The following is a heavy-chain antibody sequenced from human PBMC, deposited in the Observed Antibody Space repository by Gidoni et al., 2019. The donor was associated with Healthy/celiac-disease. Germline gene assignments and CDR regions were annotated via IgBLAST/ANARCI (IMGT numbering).Heavy chain of an antibody. J-gene: IGHJ6*02. CDR1: GGSISSGGYY. V-gene: IGHV4-31*03. D-gene: IGHD2-2*03. CDR3: ARDRGYSPPAGGYYGMDV. CDR2: IYYSGST. Sequence: QLQLQESGPGLVKPSQTLSLTCTVSGGSISSGGYYWSCIRQHPGKGLEWIGYIYYSGSTYYNPSLKSRVTISVDTSKNQFSLKLSSVTAADTAVYYCARDRGYSPPAGGYYGMDVWGQGTTVTVSS.